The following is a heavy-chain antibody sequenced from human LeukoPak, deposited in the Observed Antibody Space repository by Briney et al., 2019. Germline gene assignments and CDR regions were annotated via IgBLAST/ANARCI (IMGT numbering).Heavy chain of an antibody. Sequence: GGSLRLSCAASGFTFSSYAMSWVRQAPGKGLGWVSAISGSGGSTYYADSVKGRFTISRDNSKNSLYLQMNSLRTEDTALYYCAKGAPQYCSGGSCYLYYYGMDVWGQGTTVTVSS. CDR2: ISGSGGST. V-gene: IGHV3-23*01. D-gene: IGHD2-15*01. CDR1: GFTFSSYA. J-gene: IGHJ6*02. CDR3: AKGAPQYCSGGSCYLYYYGMDV.